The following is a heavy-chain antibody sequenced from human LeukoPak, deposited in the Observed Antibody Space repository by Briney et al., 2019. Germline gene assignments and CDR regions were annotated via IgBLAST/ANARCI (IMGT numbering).Heavy chain of an antibody. CDR3: ARGGIAAPGPFDY. D-gene: IGHD2-15*01. J-gene: IGHJ4*02. CDR1: GYTFSSHY. Sequence: GASVKVSCKASGYTFSSHYMHWVRQAPGQGLEWMGIINLSGGSTNYAQKFQGRVTMTRDTSTSTVYMELSSLRSEDTAVYYCARGGIAAPGPFDYWGLGTLVTVSS. V-gene: IGHV1-46*01. CDR2: INLSGGST.